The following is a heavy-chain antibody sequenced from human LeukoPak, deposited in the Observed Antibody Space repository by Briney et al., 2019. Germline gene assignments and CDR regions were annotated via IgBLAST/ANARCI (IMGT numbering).Heavy chain of an antibody. CDR3: ARVQRGEMATFDY. CDR1: GFIFSSYS. CDR2: ISSTSTYI. J-gene: IGHJ4*02. Sequence: PGGSLRLSCAASGFIFSSYSMNWVRHAPGKGLEWVSSISSTSTYIRYADSLKGRFTISRDNARNSLYLQINSLRVEDTAVYYCARVQRGEMATFDYWGQGTLVTVSS. D-gene: IGHD5-24*01. V-gene: IGHV3-21*01.